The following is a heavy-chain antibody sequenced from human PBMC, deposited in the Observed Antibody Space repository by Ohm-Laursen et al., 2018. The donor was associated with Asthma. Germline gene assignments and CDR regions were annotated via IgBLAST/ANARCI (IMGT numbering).Heavy chain of an antibody. V-gene: IGHV5-51*01. D-gene: IGHD4-17*01. CDR1: GYSFTSNW. J-gene: IGHJ3*02. CDR2: VYPGDSDT. Sequence: ESLRISCKGSGYSFTSNWIGWVRQMSGKGLEWMGIVYPGDSDTRYRPSFQGQVTISADKSISTAYLQWSSLKASDTAMYYCARLTATGTNVFDIWGQGTMVTVSS. CDR3: ARLTATGTNVFDI.